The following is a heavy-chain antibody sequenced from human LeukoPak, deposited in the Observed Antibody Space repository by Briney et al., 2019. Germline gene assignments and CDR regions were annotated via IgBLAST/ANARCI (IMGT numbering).Heavy chain of an antibody. D-gene: IGHD1-26*01. Sequence: ASVKVSCKASGYTFTSYYMHWVRQAHGQGLEWMGIINPSGGGTSYAQKFQGRVTMTRDTSTSTVYMELSSLRSEDTAVYYCAREGQGELLFDYWGQGTLVTVSS. CDR1: GYTFTSYY. CDR2: INPSGGGT. J-gene: IGHJ4*02. V-gene: IGHV1-46*01. CDR3: AREGQGELLFDY.